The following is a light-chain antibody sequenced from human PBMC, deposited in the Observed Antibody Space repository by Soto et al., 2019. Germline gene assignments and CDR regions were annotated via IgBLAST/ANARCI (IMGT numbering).Light chain of an antibody. J-gene: IGKJ1*01. CDR3: QQYVSSPT. CDR1: QSVSSTY. V-gene: IGKV3-20*01. CDR2: GAS. Sequence: EIVLTQSPGTLSLSPGERSALSWRASQSVSSTYLAWYQHKPGQAPRLLIYGASSRATGIPDRFSGSGSGTDFTLTISRLEPEDFAVYYCQQYVSSPTFGQGTKVDIK.